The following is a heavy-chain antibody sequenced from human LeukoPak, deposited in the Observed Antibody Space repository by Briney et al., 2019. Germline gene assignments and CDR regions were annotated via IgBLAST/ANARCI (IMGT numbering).Heavy chain of an antibody. V-gene: IGHV3-7*03. Sequence: GGSLRLSCEVSEFTFRSYWMSWVRQAPGKGLEWVANIKEDGSEKYYVDSVKGRFTISRDNAISRDNAKNSLFLQMNSLRAEDTAVYYCASLLSGGFDIWGQGTMVTVSS. CDR1: EFTFRSYW. CDR3: ASLLSGGFDI. D-gene: IGHD2-2*01. CDR2: IKEDGSEK. J-gene: IGHJ3*02.